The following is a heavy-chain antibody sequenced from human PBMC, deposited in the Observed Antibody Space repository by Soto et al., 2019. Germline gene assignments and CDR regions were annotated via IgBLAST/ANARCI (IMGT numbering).Heavy chain of an antibody. V-gene: IGHV3-23*01. D-gene: IGHD2-15*01. CDR2: ISGSGGST. J-gene: IGHJ3*02. CDR1: GFTFSSYA. Sequence: EVQLLESGGGLVQPGGSLRLSCAASGFTFSSYAMSWVRQAPGKGLEWVSAISGSGGSTYYADSVKGRFTISRDNSKNTLYLQMNSLRAEYTAVYYCANLARYCSGGSCYLDAFDIWGQGTMVTVSS. CDR3: ANLARYCSGGSCYLDAFDI.